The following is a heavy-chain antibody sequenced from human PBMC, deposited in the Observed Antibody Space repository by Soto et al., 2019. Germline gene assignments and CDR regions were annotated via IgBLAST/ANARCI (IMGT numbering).Heavy chain of an antibody. CDR3: VREPSRGNEWARYVDL. Sequence: EVQLVESGGGLVQPGGSLRLSCAASGFSLYNYAMDWVRQAPGQGLEWVSYISLSSANIHYADSVRGRFTVSRDNAKNSLCLQMNSLRAEDTAVYYCVREPSRGNEWARYVDLWGRGTLVTVSS. CDR2: ISLSSANI. V-gene: IGHV3-48*01. D-gene: IGHD1-1*01. CDR1: GFSLYNYA. J-gene: IGHJ2*01.